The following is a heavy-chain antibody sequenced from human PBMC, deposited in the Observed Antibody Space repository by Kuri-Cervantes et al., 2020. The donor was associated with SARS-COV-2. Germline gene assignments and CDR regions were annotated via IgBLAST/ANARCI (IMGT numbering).Heavy chain of an antibody. D-gene: IGHD2-2*01. V-gene: IGHV3-7*01. CDR1: GFIFSNYW. J-gene: IGHJ3*02. Sequence: GESLKISCAASGFIFSNYWMSWVRQAPGKGLEWVANIKQDGSEKYYVDSVKGRFTISRDNAKNSLYLQMNSLRAEDTAVYYCARAAEDIVVVPAASPGDFDIWGQGTMVTVSS. CDR2: IKQDGSEK. CDR3: ARAAEDIVVVPAASPGDFDI.